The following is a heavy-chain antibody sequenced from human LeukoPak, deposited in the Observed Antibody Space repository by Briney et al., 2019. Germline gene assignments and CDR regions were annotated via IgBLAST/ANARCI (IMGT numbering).Heavy chain of an antibody. J-gene: IGHJ3*02. D-gene: IGHD3-10*01. CDR2: ISAYNGNT. V-gene: IGHV1-18*01. Sequence: ASVKVSCKASGYTFTSYGISWVRQAPGQGLEWMGWISAYNGNTNYAQNFQGRVTMTTDTSTSTAYVELRSLRSDDTAVYYCARDKITMVRGGDAFDIWGQGTMVTVSS. CDR1: GYTFTSYG. CDR3: ARDKITMVRGGDAFDI.